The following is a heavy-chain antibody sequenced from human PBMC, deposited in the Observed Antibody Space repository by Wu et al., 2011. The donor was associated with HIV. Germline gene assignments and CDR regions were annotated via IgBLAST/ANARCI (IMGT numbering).Heavy chain of an antibody. CDR3: ARDKGTEVFDY. CDR2: SNPNSGDT. J-gene: IGHJ4*02. CDR1: GYSFTGYY. V-gene: IGHV1-2*02. Sequence: QVQLVQSGAEVKKLGASVKVSCKASGYSFTGYYMHWVRQAPGQGLEWMGWSNPNSGDTNYAQKFQGRVAMTWDTSISTAYMELSRLRSDDTAVYYCARDKGTEVFDYWGQGILVIVSS.